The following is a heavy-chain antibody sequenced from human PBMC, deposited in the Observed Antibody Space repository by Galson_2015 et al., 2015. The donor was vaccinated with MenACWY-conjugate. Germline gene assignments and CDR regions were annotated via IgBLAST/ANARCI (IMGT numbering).Heavy chain of an antibody. J-gene: IGHJ4*02. CDR3: AREAMFSTNFYAIDS. CDR1: GDSVSSNSAA. Sequence: CAISGDSVSSNSAAWNWIRQSPSRGLEWLGRTYCKSKWYHDYAASVRSRVTINPDTSKNLITLQLSSLTPEDAAVYYCAREAMFSTNFYAIDSWGQGTLVTVSA. CDR2: TYCKSKWYH. D-gene: IGHD2-2*01. V-gene: IGHV6-1*01.